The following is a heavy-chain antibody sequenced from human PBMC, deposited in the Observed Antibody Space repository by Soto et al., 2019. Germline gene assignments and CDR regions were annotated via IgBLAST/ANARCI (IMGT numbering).Heavy chain of an antibody. V-gene: IGHV2-70*11. J-gene: IGHJ6*03. CDR1: GFSLSTVAMS. Sequence: SGPTLVNPTQTLTLTCTFSGFSLSTVAMSVSWIRQPPGKALEWLARIDWDDDKYYSTSLKTRLTVSKDTSKNQVVLTMTNMDPGDTATYYCARIYSSSWSGYMDVWGKGTSVTGSS. D-gene: IGHD6-13*01. CDR3: ARIYSSSWSGYMDV. CDR2: IDWDDDK.